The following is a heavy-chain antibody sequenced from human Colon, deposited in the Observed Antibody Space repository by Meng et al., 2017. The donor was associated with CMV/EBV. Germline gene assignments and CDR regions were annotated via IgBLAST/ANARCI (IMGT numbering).Heavy chain of an antibody. J-gene: IGHJ3*02. CDR3: ARVMKVEPNHQKPFDI. D-gene: IGHD3-16*01. Sequence: GESLKISCAASGFSFNDYEMHWVRQSPGKGLEWISYLDSADNIIYYADSVKGRFTTSSDNDKNSVYLQMNGLRVEDTAVYYCARVMKVEPNHQKPFDIWGQGTMVTVSS. V-gene: IGHV3-48*03. CDR1: GFSFNDYE. CDR2: LDSADNII.